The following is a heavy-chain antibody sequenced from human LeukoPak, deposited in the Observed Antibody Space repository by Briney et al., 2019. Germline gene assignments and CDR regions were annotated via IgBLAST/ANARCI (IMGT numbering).Heavy chain of an antibody. CDR3: ARVADSRGYYFPKDY. CDR2: IKEDGSEK. Sequence: GGSLRLSCAASGFTFSSYWMSWVRQAPGKGLEWVASIKEDGSEKYYVDSVKGRFTISRDNAKSSLFLQMNSLRAEDTAVYYCARVADSRGYYFPKDYWGQGTLVTVSS. V-gene: IGHV3-7*01. J-gene: IGHJ4*02. D-gene: IGHD3-22*01. CDR1: GFTFSSYW.